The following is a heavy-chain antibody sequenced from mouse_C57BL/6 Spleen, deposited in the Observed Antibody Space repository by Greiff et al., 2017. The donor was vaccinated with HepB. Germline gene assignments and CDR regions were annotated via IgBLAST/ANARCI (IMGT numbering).Heavy chain of an antibody. Sequence: VQLQQSGTELVKPGASVKLSCKASGYTFTSYWMHWVKQRPGQGLEWIGNINPSNGGTNYNEKFKSKATLTVDKSSSTAYMQLSSLTSEDSAVYYCARGGGYDYDWYFDVWGTGTTVTVSS. J-gene: IGHJ1*03. CDR2: INPSNGGT. CDR3: ARGGGYDYDWYFDV. D-gene: IGHD2-4*01. V-gene: IGHV1-53*01. CDR1: GYTFTSYW.